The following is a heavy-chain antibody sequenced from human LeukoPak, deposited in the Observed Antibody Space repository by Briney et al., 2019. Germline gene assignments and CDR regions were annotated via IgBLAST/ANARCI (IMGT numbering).Heavy chain of an antibody. CDR1: GGSISSSSYY. J-gene: IGHJ5*02. V-gene: IGHV4-39*07. CDR2: IYYSGST. D-gene: IGHD3-22*01. CDR3: ARGQNYYDSSGTVNWFDP. Sequence: PSETLSLTCTVSGGSISSSSYYWGWIRQPPGKGLEWIGSIYYSGSTYYNPSLKSRVTISVDTSKNQFSLKLSSVTAADTAVYYCARGQNYYDSSGTVNWFDPWGQGTLVTVSS.